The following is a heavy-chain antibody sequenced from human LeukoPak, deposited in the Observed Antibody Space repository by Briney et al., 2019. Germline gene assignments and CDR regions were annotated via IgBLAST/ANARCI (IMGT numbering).Heavy chain of an antibody. V-gene: IGHV3-23*01. CDR1: GFIFSSYA. D-gene: IGHD2-8*01. CDR2: ISGSGGST. J-gene: IGHJ4*02. CDR3: ANARSCINDVCHADFDY. Sequence: QPGWSLRLSCAASGFIFSSYAMSWVRQAPGKGLEWVSTISGSGGSTYYADSVKGRFTISRDNSKNTVYLQMNSLRAEDTAVYYCANARSCINDVCHADFDYWGQGTLVTVSS.